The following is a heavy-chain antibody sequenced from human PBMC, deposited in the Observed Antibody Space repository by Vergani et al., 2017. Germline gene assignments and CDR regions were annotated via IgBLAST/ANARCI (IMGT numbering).Heavy chain of an antibody. D-gene: IGHD4-11*01. CDR2: IRSKAYGGTT. V-gene: IGHV3-49*03. CDR3: ARDKKGYSNYVDNWFDP. J-gene: IGHJ5*02. Sequence: EVQLVESGGGLVQPGRSLRLSCTASGFTFGDYAMSWFRQAPGKGLEWVGFIRSKAYGGTTEYAASVKGRFTISRDDSKSIAYLQMNSLKTEDTAVYYCARDKKGYSNYVDNWFDPWGQGTLVTVSS. CDR1: GFTFGDYA.